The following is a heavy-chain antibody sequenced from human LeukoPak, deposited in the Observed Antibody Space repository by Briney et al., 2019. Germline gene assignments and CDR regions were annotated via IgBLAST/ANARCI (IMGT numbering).Heavy chain of an antibody. V-gene: IGHV3-30-3*01. CDR2: ISYDGSNK. CDR1: GFTFSSYA. D-gene: IGHD3-10*01. Sequence: GGSLRLSCAASGFTFSSYAMHWVRQAPGKGLEWVAVISYDGSNKYYADSVKGRFTISRDNSKNTLYLQMNSLRAEDTAVYYCARVLWFGELAFDPWGQGTLVTVSS. J-gene: IGHJ5*02. CDR3: ARVLWFGELAFDP.